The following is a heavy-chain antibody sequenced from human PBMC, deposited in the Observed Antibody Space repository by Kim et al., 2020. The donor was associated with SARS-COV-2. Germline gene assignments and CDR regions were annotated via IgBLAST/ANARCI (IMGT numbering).Heavy chain of an antibody. CDR3: TRPKGWDYYDSTQTGPFDY. D-gene: IGHD3-22*01. CDR1: GFTFGDYA. V-gene: IGHV3-49*04. J-gene: IGHJ4*02. CDR2: IRSKAYGGTT. Sequence: GGSLRLSCTASGFTFGDYAMSWVRQAPGKGLEWVGFIRSKAYGGTTEYAASVKGRFTISRDDSKSIAYLQMNSLKTEDTAVYYCTRPKGWDYYDSTQTGPFDYWGQGTLVTVSS.